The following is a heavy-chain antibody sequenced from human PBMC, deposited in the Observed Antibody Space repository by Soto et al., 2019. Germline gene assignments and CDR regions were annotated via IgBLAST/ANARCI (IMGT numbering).Heavy chain of an antibody. CDR3: VRDSPIGSTYSGYDGIDY. CDR2: IIPLLDIT. Sequence: QVQLVQSGAEVKKPGSSVKVSCKASGGTFSNDIITWVRQAPGQGLEWMGRIIPLLDITNYAQKFQGRVTITADKSTSTSYRELNSLRSEVTAVYYCVRDSPIGSTYSGYDGIDYWGQGTLVTVSS. D-gene: IGHD5-12*01. J-gene: IGHJ4*02. CDR1: GGTFSNDI. V-gene: IGHV1-69*08.